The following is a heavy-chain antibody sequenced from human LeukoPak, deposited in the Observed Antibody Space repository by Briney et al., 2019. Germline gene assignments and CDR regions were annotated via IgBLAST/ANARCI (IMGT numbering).Heavy chain of an antibody. J-gene: IGHJ5*02. Sequence: SVKVSCKDSGGTFSSYAISWVRQAPGQGLEWMGGIIPIFGTANYAQKFQGRVTITADESTSTAYMELSSLRSEDTAVYYCARAVVVPAARGAWFDPWGQGTLVTVSS. CDR3: ARAVVVPAARGAWFDP. CDR1: GGTFSSYA. D-gene: IGHD2-2*01. V-gene: IGHV1-69*13. CDR2: IIPIFGTA.